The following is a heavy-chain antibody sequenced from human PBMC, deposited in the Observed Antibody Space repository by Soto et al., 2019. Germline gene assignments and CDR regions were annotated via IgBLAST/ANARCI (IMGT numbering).Heavy chain of an antibody. J-gene: IGHJ2*01. V-gene: IGHV3-53*02. CDR2: VYTGGNG. CDR1: GFTVSSYY. CDR3: ARVWGWRFDL. Sequence: EVQVVESGGGLIQPGGSLRLSCAASGFTVSSYYMTWVRQAPGKGLQWVAVVYTGGNGNYADSVRGRITVSRDSSKNTVFLQVNSLRAEDTAVYYCARVWGWRFDLWSRGTLVTVSS. D-gene: IGHD6-19*01.